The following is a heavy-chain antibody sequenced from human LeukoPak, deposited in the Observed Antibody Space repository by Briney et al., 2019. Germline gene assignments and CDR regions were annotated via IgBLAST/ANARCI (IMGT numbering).Heavy chain of an antibody. D-gene: IGHD2-2*01. J-gene: IGHJ4*02. CDR2: IIPILGIA. CDR1: GGTFTSYT. CDR3: ERSQEGGTRSKFDC. V-gene: IGHV1-69*02. Sequence: ASVKVSCKASGGTFTSYTISWVRQAPGQGLEWMGRIIPILGIANYAQKFQGRVTITADKSTSTAYMELSSLRSEDTAVYYCERSQEGGTRSKFDCWLEGTLVTDCS.